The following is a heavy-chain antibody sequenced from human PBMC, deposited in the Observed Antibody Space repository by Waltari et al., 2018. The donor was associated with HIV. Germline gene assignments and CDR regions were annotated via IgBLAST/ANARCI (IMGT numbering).Heavy chain of an antibody. D-gene: IGHD3-3*01. CDR3: ARVLGVLNYDFWSGPRGYYFDY. V-gene: IGHV4-34*01. CDR1: GGSLSGYY. J-gene: IGHJ4*02. CDR2: INHSGST. Sequence: QVQLPPRGAGLLKPSETLSLTCAVYGGSLSGYYWSWLRPPPGKGPEWIGEINHSGSTNYNPSLKSRVTISVDTSKNQFSLKLSSVTAADTAVYYCARVLGVLNYDFWSGPRGYYFDYWGQGTLVTVSS.